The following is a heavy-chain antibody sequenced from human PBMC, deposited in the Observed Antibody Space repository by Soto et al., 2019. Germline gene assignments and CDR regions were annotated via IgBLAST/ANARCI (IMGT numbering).Heavy chain of an antibody. Sequence: GGSLRLSCAASGFTFSSYAMRWVRQAPGKGLEWVSAISGSGGSTYDADSVKGRFTISRDNSKNTRYLQMNSLRAEDTAVYYCAKDPDFGVVSHDYWGQGTLVTVSS. CDR1: GFTFSSYA. V-gene: IGHV3-23*01. CDR3: AKDPDFGVVSHDY. CDR2: ISGSGGST. J-gene: IGHJ4*02. D-gene: IGHD3-3*01.